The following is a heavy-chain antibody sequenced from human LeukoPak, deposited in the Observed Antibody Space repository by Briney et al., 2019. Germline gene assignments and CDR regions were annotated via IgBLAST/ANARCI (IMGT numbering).Heavy chain of an antibody. CDR1: GVTFSDYY. V-gene: IGHV3-7*01. CDR2: IKEDASEK. J-gene: IGHJ4*02. CDR3: ARDTLGEGEDANYAVYYFDY. D-gene: IGHD4/OR15-4a*01. Sequence: GGSLRLSCAASGVTFSDYYMSWVRQAPGKGLEWVAHIKEDASEKYYVDSVKGRFTISRDNAKNSLYLQMSSLRAEDTAVYYCARDTLGEGEDANYAVYYFDYWGQGTVVTVSS.